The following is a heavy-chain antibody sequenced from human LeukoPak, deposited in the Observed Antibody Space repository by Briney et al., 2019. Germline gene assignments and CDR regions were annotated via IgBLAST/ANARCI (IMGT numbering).Heavy chain of an antibody. CDR1: GYTFSSSE. D-gene: IGHD5-12*01. V-gene: IGHV1-18*01. Sequence: ASVKVSCKASGYTFSSSEISWVRQAPGQGLEWIGWISPYSGRTTYGHKFQGRVTMTEDTSTDTAYMELSSLRSEDTAVYYCATHSPEWRYSGYYNYYYIDVWGKGTTVTVSS. J-gene: IGHJ6*03. CDR3: ATHSPEWRYSGYYNYYYIDV. CDR2: ISPYSGRT.